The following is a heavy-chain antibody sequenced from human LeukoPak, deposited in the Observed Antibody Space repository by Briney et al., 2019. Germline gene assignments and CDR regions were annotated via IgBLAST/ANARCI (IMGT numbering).Heavy chain of an antibody. CDR1: GFTFSSYS. CDR3: AREKAFDI. Sequence: GGSLRLSCAASGFTFSSYSMNWVRQAPGKGLEWVSYISTGSSTIYYADSVKGRFTISRDNAKNSLYLQMNSLRAEDTAVYYCAREKAFDIWGQGTTVTVSS. J-gene: IGHJ3*02. CDR2: ISTGSSTI. V-gene: IGHV3-48*01.